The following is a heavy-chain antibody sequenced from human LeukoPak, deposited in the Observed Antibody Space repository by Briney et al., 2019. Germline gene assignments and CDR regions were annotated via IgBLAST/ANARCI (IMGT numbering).Heavy chain of an antibody. CDR3: VRDLHWGGFDV. D-gene: IGHD7-27*01. Sequence: GGSLRLSCAASEFTFSNYGMHWVRQAPGKGLEWVAFIRYDESNEYYADSVMGRFSISRDNPKSTVSLQMSSLRAEDTALYYCVRDLHWGGFDVWGQGTMVTVSS. CDR1: EFTFSNYG. CDR2: IRYDESNE. V-gene: IGHV3-30*02. J-gene: IGHJ3*01.